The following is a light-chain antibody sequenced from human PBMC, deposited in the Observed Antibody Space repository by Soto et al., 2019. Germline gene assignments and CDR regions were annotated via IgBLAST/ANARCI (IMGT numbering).Light chain of an antibody. CDR3: QQGNNFPLA. CDR1: QRISSW. J-gene: IGKJ4*01. CDR2: AVS. V-gene: IGKV1-12*01. Sequence: DIQMTQSPSTLCAFVGDRVTITCRASQRISSWLAWYQQKPGKAPKFLISAVSNLQSGVPTRFSGSGSGTDFTLTISSLQPEDFATYFCQQGNNFPLAFGGGTKVEIK.